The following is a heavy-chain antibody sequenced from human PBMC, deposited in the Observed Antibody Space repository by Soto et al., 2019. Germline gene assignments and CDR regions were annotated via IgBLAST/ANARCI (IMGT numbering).Heavy chain of an antibody. CDR2: IYNSGGI. J-gene: IGHJ5*02. V-gene: IGHV4-31*03. CDR3: ARVTDNWYRRVDP. Sequence: TLSLTCTVSGGSISSGGYYWSWFRQHPGKGLEWIGYIYNSGGIYYNPSLESRLSISVDTSKNQFSLTLSSVTAADTAVYYCARVTDNWYRRVDPWGQGTLVTVSS. D-gene: IGHD1-20*01. CDR1: GGSISSGGYY.